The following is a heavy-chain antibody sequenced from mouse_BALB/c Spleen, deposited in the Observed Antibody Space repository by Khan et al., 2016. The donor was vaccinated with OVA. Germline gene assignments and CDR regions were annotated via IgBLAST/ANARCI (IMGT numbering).Heavy chain of an antibody. Sequence: QVRLQQSGAELARPGASVKMSCKASGSTFTSYTLHWIKLRPGQGLEWIGYINPSNEYTNYNQKFKDKATLTADKSSTTVYMPLSSLTSDDSAVYFGVGDGAYYRKDGWLAYWGQGTLVTVSA. V-gene: IGHV1-4*01. CDR2: INPSNEYT. D-gene: IGHD2-14*01. CDR1: GSTFTSYT. CDR3: VGDGAYYRKDGWLAY. J-gene: IGHJ3*01.